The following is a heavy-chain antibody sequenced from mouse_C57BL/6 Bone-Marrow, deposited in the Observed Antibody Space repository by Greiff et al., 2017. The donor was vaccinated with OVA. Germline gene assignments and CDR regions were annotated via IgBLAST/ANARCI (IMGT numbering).Heavy chain of an antibody. D-gene: IGHD1-1*01. J-gene: IGHJ4*01. CDR3: ASRSYYYGSSYAMDY. CDR1: GYTFTSYW. V-gene: IGHV1-50*01. Sequence: QVQLKQPGAELVKPGASVKLSCKASGYTFTSYWMQWVKQRPGQGLEWIGEIDPSDSYTNSNQQFKGKATLTVDTSSSTAYMQLSSLTSEDSAVYYCASRSYYYGSSYAMDYWGQGTSVTVSS. CDR2: IDPSDSYT.